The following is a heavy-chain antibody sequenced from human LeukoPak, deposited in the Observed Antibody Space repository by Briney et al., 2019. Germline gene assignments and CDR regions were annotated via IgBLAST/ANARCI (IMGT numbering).Heavy chain of an antibody. J-gene: IGHJ4*02. V-gene: IGHV4-59*08. D-gene: IGHD6-19*01. CDR2: IYYSGST. Sequence: SETLSLTCTVSGDSISSYYWSWIRQPPGKGLEWIGHIYYSGSTNYNPSLKSRVTISVDTSKNQFSLKLSSVTAADTAVYYCARHDSSGWYGGGPYFDYWGQGTLVTVSS. CDR3: ARHDSSGWYGGGPYFDY. CDR1: GDSISSYY.